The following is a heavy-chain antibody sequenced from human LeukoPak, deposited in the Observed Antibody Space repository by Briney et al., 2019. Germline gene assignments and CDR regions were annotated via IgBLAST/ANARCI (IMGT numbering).Heavy chain of an antibody. CDR3: ASEGGSGWYGDLFDY. Sequence: GGSLRLSCAASGFSVGNNYVTWVRQPTGKGLEGVSVIYTDGSTYYADSVKGRFIISRDNAKNSLYLRMNSLRAEDTAVYYCASEGGSGWYGDLFDYWGQGTLVTVSS. CDR1: GFSVGNNY. D-gene: IGHD6-19*01. CDR2: IYTDGST. J-gene: IGHJ4*02. V-gene: IGHV3-53*01.